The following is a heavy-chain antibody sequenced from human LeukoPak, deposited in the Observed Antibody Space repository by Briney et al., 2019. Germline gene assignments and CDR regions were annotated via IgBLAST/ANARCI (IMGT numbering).Heavy chain of an antibody. CDR2: IYYSGTT. CDR1: GGSMDSFY. CDR3: ARLARLTLIRGVTGYHSLDV. V-gene: IGHV4-59*01. Sequence: SETLSLTCTVSGGSMDSFYWSWIRQSPGGGLEWIGYIYYSGTTNYNPSLRRRLIISVDTSKNQFSLNLISMTAADTAVYYCARLARLTLIRGVTGYHSLDVWGKGTKVTVSS. J-gene: IGHJ6*04. D-gene: IGHD3-10*01.